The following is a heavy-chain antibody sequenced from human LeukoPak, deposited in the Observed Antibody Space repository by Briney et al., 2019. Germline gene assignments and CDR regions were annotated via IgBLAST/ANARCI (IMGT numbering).Heavy chain of an antibody. J-gene: IGHJ4*02. Sequence: GGSLRLSCAASGFTLSNYAMSWVRQAPGKGLEWVSAFTSSAVGTYYADSVKGRFTISRDNSKNTLYLQMSGLRAEDTAVYYCAKDLGYNYGHNPYRFDYWGRGTLVTVSS. CDR3: AKDLGYNYGHNPYRFDY. CDR2: FTSSAVGT. CDR1: GFTLSNYA. D-gene: IGHD5-18*01. V-gene: IGHV3-23*01.